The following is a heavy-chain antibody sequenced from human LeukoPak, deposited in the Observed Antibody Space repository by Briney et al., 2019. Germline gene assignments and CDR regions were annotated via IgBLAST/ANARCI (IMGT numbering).Heavy chain of an antibody. V-gene: IGHV1-46*01. CDR1: GYTFTSYY. D-gene: IGHD3-22*01. CDR2: INPSGGST. J-gene: IGHJ5*02. CDR3: ARDRNYYDSSGSPNNWFDP. Sequence: SVKVSCKASGYTFTSYYMHWVRQAPGQGLEWMGIINPSGGSTSYAQKFQGRVTMTRDTSTGTVYMELSSLRSEDTAVYYCARDRNYYDSSGSPNNWFDPWGQGTLVTVSS.